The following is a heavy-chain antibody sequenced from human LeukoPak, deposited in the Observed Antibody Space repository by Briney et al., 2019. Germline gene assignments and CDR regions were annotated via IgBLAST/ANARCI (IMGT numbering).Heavy chain of an antibody. D-gene: IGHD6-13*01. CDR2: INHSGST. J-gene: IGHJ4*02. V-gene: IGHV4-34*01. CDR3: ARGCPGGYSSSWYYYFDY. CDR1: GGSFSGYY. Sequence: SETLSLTCAVYGGSFSGYYWSWIRQPPGKGLEWIGEINHSGSTNYNPSLKSRVTISVDTSKNQFSLKLNSVTAADTAAYYCARGCPGGYSSSWYYYFDYWGQGTLVTVSS.